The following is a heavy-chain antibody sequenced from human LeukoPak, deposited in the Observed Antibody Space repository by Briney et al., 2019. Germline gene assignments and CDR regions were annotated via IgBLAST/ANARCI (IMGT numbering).Heavy chain of an antibody. Sequence: GGSLRLSCAASGFTFSSYAMSWVRQAPGKGLEWVSAISGSGGSTYYADSVKGRFTISRDNSKNTLYLQMNSLRAEDTAVYYCPRVGRNSSDYYYSRFDYWRQAALVGVSS. CDR3: PRVGRNSSDYYYSRFDY. J-gene: IGHJ4*02. CDR1: GFTFSSYA. V-gene: IGHV3-23*01. CDR2: ISGSGGST. D-gene: IGHD3-22*01.